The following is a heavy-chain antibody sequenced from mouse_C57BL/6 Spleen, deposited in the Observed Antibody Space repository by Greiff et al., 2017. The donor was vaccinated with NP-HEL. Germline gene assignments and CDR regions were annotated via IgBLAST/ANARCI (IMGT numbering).Heavy chain of an antibody. V-gene: IGHV5-17*01. D-gene: IGHD3-1*01. CDR1: GFTFSDYG. Sequence: EVQLVESGGGLVKPGASLKLSCAASGFTFSDYGMHWVRQAPEKGLEWVAYISSGSSTIYYADTVKGRFTISRDNAKNTLFLQMTRLRSEDTAMYYCARRALYYYAMDYWGQGTSVTVSS. J-gene: IGHJ4*01. CDR2: ISSGSSTI. CDR3: ARRALYYYAMDY.